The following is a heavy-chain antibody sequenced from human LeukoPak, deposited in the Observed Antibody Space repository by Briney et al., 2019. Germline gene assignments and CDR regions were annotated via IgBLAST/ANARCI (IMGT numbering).Heavy chain of an antibody. CDR2: INPTGGST. CDR1: GYTFPSYF. V-gene: IGHV1-46*01. J-gene: IGHJ4*02. Sequence: GASVKVSCKASGYTFPSYFMHWVRQAPGQGLEWMGIINPTGGSTTYAQKFQGRVTMTRDTSTSTVYMELSSLRSDDTAVYYCARDTRIMITFGGVIAPGYWGQGTLVTVSS. D-gene: IGHD3-16*02. CDR3: ARDTRIMITFGGVIAPGY.